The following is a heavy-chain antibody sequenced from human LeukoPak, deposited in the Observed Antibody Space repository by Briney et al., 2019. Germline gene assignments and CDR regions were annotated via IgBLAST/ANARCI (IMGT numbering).Heavy chain of an antibody. CDR3: ARTNSGYDFIPDY. V-gene: IGHV1-2*02. CDR2: IHPNSGGT. D-gene: IGHD5-12*01. CDR1: GYTFTGYY. Sequence: ASVKSSCKASGYTFTGYYMHWVRQAPGQGLEWMGWIHPNSGGTNYAQKIQGRVTMTRDTSLSTAYMELSRLRSDDTAVYYCARTNSGYDFIPDYWGQGTLVTVSS. J-gene: IGHJ4*02.